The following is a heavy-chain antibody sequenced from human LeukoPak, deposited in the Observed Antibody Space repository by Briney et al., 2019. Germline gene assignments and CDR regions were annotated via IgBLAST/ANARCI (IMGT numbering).Heavy chain of an antibody. J-gene: IGHJ5*02. D-gene: IGHD2-15*01. V-gene: IGHV1-8*01. Sequence: ASVKVSCKASGYTFSSYDVNWVRQATGQGLEWMGWMNPNSGNTGYAQKFQGRVTIIRNTSISTAYMELSSLRSEDTAVYYCAGGGRLVAATGASRFDPWGQGTLVTVSS. CDR3: AGGGRLVAATGASRFDP. CDR2: MNPNSGNT. CDR1: GYTFSSYD.